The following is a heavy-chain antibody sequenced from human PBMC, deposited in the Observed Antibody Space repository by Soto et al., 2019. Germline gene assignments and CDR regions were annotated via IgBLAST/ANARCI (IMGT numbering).Heavy chain of an antibody. V-gene: IGHV1-69*05. D-gene: IGHD7-27*01. J-gene: IGHJ6*02. Sequence: QVQLVQSGAEVKKPGSSVKVSCKASGGTFSSYAISWVRQAPGQGLEWMGGIIPIFGTADYAQKFQGRVTXTXXXPXXTAYMELSSLRSEDTAVYYCASQLTGDYYYYGMDVWSQGTTVTVSS. CDR3: ASQLTGDYYYYGMDV. CDR1: GGTFSSYA. CDR2: IIPIFGTA.